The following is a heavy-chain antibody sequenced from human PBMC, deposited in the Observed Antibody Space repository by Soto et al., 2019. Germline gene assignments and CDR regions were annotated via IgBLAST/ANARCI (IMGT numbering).Heavy chain of an antibody. CDR3: ARSIGGPRRFNGMDV. J-gene: IGHJ6*02. D-gene: IGHD1-26*01. V-gene: IGHV2-70*13. CDR1: GVSLTSPGMC. Sequence: SGPTLVNPTETLTLTCTFSGVSLTSPGMCVSWIRQPPGNALEWLALIERDDDDKYYSTSLKTRLTISKDTRKNQVVLTMANMDPADTGTYYCARSIGGPRRFNGMDVWGQGTTVTVSS. CDR2: IERDDDDK.